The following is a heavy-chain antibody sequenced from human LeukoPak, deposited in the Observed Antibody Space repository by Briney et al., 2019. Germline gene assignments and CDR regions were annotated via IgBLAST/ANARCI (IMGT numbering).Heavy chain of an antibody. Sequence: SVKVSCKASGGTLSSYAISWVRQAPGQGLEWMGGIIPIFGTANYAQKFQGRVTITADESTSTAYMELSSLRSEDTAVYYCASLGDYYDSSGYYYIPNWGQGTLVTVSS. CDR1: GGTLSSYA. J-gene: IGHJ4*02. D-gene: IGHD3-22*01. CDR2: IIPIFGTA. CDR3: ASLGDYYDSSGYYYIPN. V-gene: IGHV1-69*13.